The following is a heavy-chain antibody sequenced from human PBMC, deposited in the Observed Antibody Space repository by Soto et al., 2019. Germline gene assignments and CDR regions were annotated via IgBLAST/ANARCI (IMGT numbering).Heavy chain of an antibody. D-gene: IGHD3-22*01. CDR3: ARDSPYYYDSCGYPSDDTFDI. J-gene: IGHJ3*02. CDR1: GFTVSTNY. CDR2: IYSGGST. V-gene: IGHV3-53*01. Sequence: PGGSLRLSCAASGFTVSTNYMSWVRQAPGKGLEWVSVIYSGGSTYYADSVKGQFTISRDNSKNTMYLQMNSLRAEDTAVYYCARDSPYYYDSCGYPSDDTFDIWGQGTMVTVSS.